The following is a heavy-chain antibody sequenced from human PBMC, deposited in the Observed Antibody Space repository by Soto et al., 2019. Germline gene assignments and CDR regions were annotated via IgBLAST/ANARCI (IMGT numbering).Heavy chain of an antibody. CDR2: IYYSGST. D-gene: IGHD3-10*01. CDR1: GGSISSYY. Sequence: SETLSLTCTVSGGSISSYYWSWIRQPPGKGLEWIGYIYYSGSTNYNPSLKSRVTISVDTSKNQFSLKLSSVTAADTAVYYCARQKVAYYGSGSYSNWFDPWGQGTLVTVSS. V-gene: IGHV4-59*08. J-gene: IGHJ5*02. CDR3: ARQKVAYYGSGSYSNWFDP.